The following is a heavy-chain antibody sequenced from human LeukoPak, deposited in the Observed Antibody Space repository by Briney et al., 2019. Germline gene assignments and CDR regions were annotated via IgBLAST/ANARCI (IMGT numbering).Heavy chain of an antibody. J-gene: IGHJ5*02. Sequence: SETLSLTCAVYGGSFSGYYWSWIRQPPGKGLEWIGEINHRRSTNYNPSLKSRVTMSVDTSKNQFSLNLSSVTAADTAVYYCARDQQYHRPAGWFDPWGQGTLVTVSS. D-gene: IGHD1-14*01. CDR3: ARDQQYHRPAGWFDP. CDR2: INHRRST. CDR1: GGSFSGYY. V-gene: IGHV4-34*01.